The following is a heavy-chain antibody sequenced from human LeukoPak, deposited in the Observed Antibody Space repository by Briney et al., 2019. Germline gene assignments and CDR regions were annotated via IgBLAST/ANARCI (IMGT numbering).Heavy chain of an antibody. CDR2: ISAYNGNT. J-gene: IGHJ4*02. Sequence: GASVKVSCKASGYTFTSYGISWVRQAPGQGLEWMGWISAYNGNTNYAQKLQGRVTMTTDTSTSTAYMELRSLRSDDTAVYYCARNSSGYYSPLFDYWGQGTLVTVSS. CDR3: ARNSSGYYSPLFDY. CDR1: GYTFTSYG. D-gene: IGHD3-22*01. V-gene: IGHV1-18*01.